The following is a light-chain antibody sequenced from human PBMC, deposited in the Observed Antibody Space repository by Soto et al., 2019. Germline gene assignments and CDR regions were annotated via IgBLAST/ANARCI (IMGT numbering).Light chain of an antibody. J-gene: IGKJ5*01. Sequence: EFVLTQSTGTLSLSPGERATLSCRASQSLATSFIAWYQQMPGQAPRLLIYDTSSRASGIPDRFSGSGSGTDFTLTISRLETEDFAVFYCQQYGTSEIIFGQGRLLEIK. CDR1: QSLATSF. V-gene: IGKV3-20*01. CDR2: DTS. CDR3: QQYGTSEII.